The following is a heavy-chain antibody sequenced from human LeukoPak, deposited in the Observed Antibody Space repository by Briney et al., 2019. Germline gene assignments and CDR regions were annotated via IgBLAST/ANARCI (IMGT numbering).Heavy chain of an antibody. CDR2: ISSSSSYI. D-gene: IGHD6-25*01. CDR1: GFTFSSYS. V-gene: IGHV3-21*01. Sequence: GGSLRLSCAPSGFTFSSYSMNWVRQAPGKGLEWVSTISSSSSYIYYADSVEGRFTMSRDNAKNSLYLQMNSLRAEDTAVYYCARDGGRMDVWGQGTTVTVSS. J-gene: IGHJ6*02. CDR3: ARDGGRMDV.